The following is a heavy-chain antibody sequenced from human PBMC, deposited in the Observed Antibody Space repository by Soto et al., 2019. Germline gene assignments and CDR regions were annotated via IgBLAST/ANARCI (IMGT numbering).Heavy chain of an antibody. V-gene: IGHV4-30-4*01. Sequence: SETLSLTCTVSGGSISSADYYWNWVRQPPGKGLEWIGYIYDSGSTYYNPSLKSRLTISGGTSKKQFSLELSSVTAADTAVYYCARVPHYDFWSWFDPWGQGTLVT. CDR3: ARVPHYDFWSWFDP. J-gene: IGHJ5*02. D-gene: IGHD3-3*01. CDR2: IYDSGST. CDR1: GGSISSADYY.